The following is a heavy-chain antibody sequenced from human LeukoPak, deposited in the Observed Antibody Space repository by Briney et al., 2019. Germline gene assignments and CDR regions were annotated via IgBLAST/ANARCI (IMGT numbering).Heavy chain of an antibody. CDR2: IFYSGST. CDR3: VKHGPGGRGYLDV. J-gene: IGHJ6*03. Sequence: SETLSLTCTVSGGSISSHYWSWVRLSPAKGLEWIGYIFYSGSTDYSPSLTSRVTISIDTPKRYLSLNLSSVTAADTAVYYCVKHGPGGRGYLDVWGVGTTVTVSS. CDR1: GGSISSHY. D-gene: IGHD1-1*01. V-gene: IGHV4-59*11.